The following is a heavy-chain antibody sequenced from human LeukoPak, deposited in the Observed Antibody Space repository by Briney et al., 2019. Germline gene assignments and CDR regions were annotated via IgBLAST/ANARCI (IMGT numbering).Heavy chain of an antibody. V-gene: IGHV3-48*03. J-gene: IGHJ4*02. CDR3: ARGRAARPFSDY. D-gene: IGHD2-15*01. CDR1: GFTFSSYE. CDR2: ISSSGSTI. Sequence: GGSLRLSCAASGFTFSSYEMNWVRQAPGKGLEWVSYISSSGSTIYYADSVKGRFTISRDNAKNSLFLQMNSLRAEDTAIYYCARGRAARPFSDYWGQGTLVTVSS.